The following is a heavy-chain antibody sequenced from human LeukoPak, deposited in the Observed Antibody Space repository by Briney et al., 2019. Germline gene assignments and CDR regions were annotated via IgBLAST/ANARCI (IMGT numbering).Heavy chain of an antibody. D-gene: IGHD2-2*02. V-gene: IGHV3-23*01. CDR3: AKRNLIDCSSTRCYMYFDY. J-gene: IGHJ4*02. CDR1: GFSFSSYA. Sequence: GGSLRLSCAASGFSFSSYALSWVRQAPGKGLEWVPAISGSDGSTYYADSVKGRFTISRDNSKNTLYLQMNSLRAEDTAVYYCAKRNLIDCSSTRCYMYFDYWGQGTLVTVSS. CDR2: ISGSDGST.